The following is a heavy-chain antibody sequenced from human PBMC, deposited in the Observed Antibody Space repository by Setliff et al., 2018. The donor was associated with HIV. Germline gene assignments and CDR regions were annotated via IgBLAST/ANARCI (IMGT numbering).Heavy chain of an antibody. Sequence: GASVKVSCKASGYTFIGYYIHWIRQAPGHGLEWIGWINPKNDKRENAQKFQGRVTMTVDISVNTAYMELSSLTFDDSAIYYCARGALVTSMLVLPDAFNLWGHGAVVPSPQ. D-gene: IGHD3-16*01. CDR2: INPKNDKR. J-gene: IGHJ3*01. CDR3: ARGALVTSMLVLPDAFNL. V-gene: IGHV1-2*02. CDR1: GYTFIGYY.